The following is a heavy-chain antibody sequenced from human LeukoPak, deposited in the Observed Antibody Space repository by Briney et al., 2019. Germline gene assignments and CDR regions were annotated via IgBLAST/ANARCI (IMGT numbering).Heavy chain of an antibody. J-gene: IGHJ4*02. Sequence: GGSLRLSCAASGFTFSTYWMHWVRQAPGKGLVWVARINYDGTDTVYADSVKGRFIISRDNAKNTLYLQMNSLRADDTAVYYCARDGVSSVDFDYWGQGTLVTVPS. V-gene: IGHV3-74*01. CDR1: GFTFSTYW. D-gene: IGHD3-16*01. CDR3: ARDGVSSVDFDY. CDR2: INYDGTDT.